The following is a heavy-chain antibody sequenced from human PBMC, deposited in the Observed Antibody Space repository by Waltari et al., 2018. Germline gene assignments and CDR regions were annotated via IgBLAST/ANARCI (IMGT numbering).Heavy chain of an antibody. CDR2: INHSGST. J-gene: IGHJ4*02. V-gene: IGHV4-34*01. CDR1: GGSFSGYY. Sequence: QVQLQQWGAGLLKPSETLSLTCAVYGGSFSGYYWSWIRQPPGKGLEWIGEINHSGSTNYNPALKSRVTISVDTSKNQFSLKLSSVTAADTAVYYCARGRTIDYWGQGTLVTVSS. D-gene: IGHD4-17*01. CDR3: ARGRTIDY.